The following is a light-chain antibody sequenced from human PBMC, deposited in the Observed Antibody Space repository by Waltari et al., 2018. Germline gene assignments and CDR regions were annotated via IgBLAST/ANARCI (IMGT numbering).Light chain of an antibody. CDR3: QMYVRLPVT. V-gene: IGKV3-20*01. J-gene: IGKJ1*01. CDR2: DAS. CDR1: QSVGRA. Sequence: VLTQSPGTLASSPGERATLSCRASQSVGRALAWYQQKPGQAPRLLIYDASSRATGIPDRFSDSGSGTDFSLTISRVEPEDFAVYYCQMYVRLPVTFGQGTKVEVK.